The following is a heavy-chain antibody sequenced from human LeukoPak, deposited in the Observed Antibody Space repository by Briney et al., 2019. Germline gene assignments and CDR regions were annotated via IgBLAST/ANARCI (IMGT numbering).Heavy chain of an antibody. J-gene: IGHJ4*02. D-gene: IGHD6-19*01. V-gene: IGHV3-30*18. Sequence: GGSLRLSCAASGFTFSSYGMHWVRQAPGKGLEWVAVISYDGSNKYYADSVKGRFTISRDNSKNTLYLQMNSLRAEDTAVYYCAKEPLAVEPTYTFDYWGQGTLVTVSS. CDR3: AKEPLAVEPTYTFDY. CDR2: ISYDGSNK. CDR1: GFTFSSYG.